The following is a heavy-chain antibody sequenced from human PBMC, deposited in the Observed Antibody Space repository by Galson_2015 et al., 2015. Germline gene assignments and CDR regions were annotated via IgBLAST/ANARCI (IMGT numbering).Heavy chain of an antibody. CDR1: GFTFSSYA. CDR2: ISGSGGST. CDR3: AKDAGSLRGSSGWYERSYFDY. J-gene: IGHJ4*02. Sequence: SLRLSCAASGFTFSSYAMSWVRQAPGKGLEWVSAISGSGGSTYYADSVKGRFTISRDNSKNALYLQMNSLRAEDTAVYYCAKDAGSLRGSSGWYERSYFDYWGQGTLVTVSS. V-gene: IGHV3-23*01. D-gene: IGHD6-19*01.